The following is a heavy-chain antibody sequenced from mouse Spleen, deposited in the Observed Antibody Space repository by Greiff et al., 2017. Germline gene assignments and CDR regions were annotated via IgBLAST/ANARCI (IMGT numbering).Heavy chain of an antibody. CDR1: GFTFSSFG. D-gene: IGHD1-1*01. J-gene: IGHJ1*01. Sequence: EVNLVESGGGLVQPGGSRKLSCAASGFTFSSFGMHWVRQAPEKGLEWVAYISSGSSTIYYADTVKGRFTISRDNPKNTLFLQMTSLRSEDTAMYYCARGGYGSPYWYFDVWGAGTTVTVSS. V-gene: IGHV5-17*02. CDR3: ARGGYGSPYWYFDV. CDR2: ISSGSSTI.